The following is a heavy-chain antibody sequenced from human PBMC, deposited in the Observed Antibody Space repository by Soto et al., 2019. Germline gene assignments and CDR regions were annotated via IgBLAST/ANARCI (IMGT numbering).Heavy chain of an antibody. CDR3: AGRGMTTVTPDAFDI. Sequence: SETLSLTCAVSSGSISSSNWWRLGRQPPGKGLEWIGEIYHSGSTNYNPSIKSRVTISVDKSKNQFSLKLSFVTAAATAVYYCAGRGMTTVTPDAFDIWGQGTMVTVSS. J-gene: IGHJ3*02. D-gene: IGHD4-17*01. CDR2: IYHSGST. V-gene: IGHV4-4*02. CDR1: SGSISSSNW.